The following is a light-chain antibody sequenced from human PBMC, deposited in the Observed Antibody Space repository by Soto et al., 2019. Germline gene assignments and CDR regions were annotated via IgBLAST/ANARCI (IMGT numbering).Light chain of an antibody. CDR2: AAS. Sequence: DIQMTQSPSSLSASVGDRVTITCRASQGISNYLAWYQQKPGKVPKLLIYAASTLQSGVPSRSIGSGSGTDFTLTISSLQPEDAATYYCQQYVAAPKTFGQGTKLEIK. J-gene: IGKJ2*01. CDR1: QGISNY. CDR3: QQYVAAPKT. V-gene: IGKV1-27*01.